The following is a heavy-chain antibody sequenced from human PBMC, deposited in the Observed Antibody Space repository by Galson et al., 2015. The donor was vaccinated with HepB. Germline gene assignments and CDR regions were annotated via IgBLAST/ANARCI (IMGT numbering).Heavy chain of an antibody. D-gene: IGHD3-10*01. V-gene: IGHV1-24*01. CDR3: ATEAYGSGIMDV. J-gene: IGHJ6*02. CDR2: FDPEDGET. CDR1: GYTLTELS. Sequence: SVKVSCKVSGYTLTELSMHWVRQAPGKGLEWMGGFDPEDGETIYAQKFQGRVTMTEDTSTDTAYMELSSLRSEDTAVYYCATEAYGSGIMDVWGQGTTVTVSS.